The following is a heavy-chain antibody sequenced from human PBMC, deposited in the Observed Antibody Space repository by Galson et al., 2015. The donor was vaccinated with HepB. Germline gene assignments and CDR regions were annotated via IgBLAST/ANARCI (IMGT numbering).Heavy chain of an antibody. V-gene: IGHV4-4*07. D-gene: IGHD3/OR15-3a*01. CDR1: GGSISSYY. CDR2: IYTSGST. CDR3: ARDFRGGFGLVTYNWFDP. J-gene: IGHJ5*02. Sequence: ETLSLTCTVSGGSISSYYWSWIRQPAGKGLEWIGRIYTSGSTNYNPSLKSRVTMSVDTSKNQFSLKLSSVTAADTAVYYCARDFRGGFGLVTYNWFDPWGQGTLVTVSS.